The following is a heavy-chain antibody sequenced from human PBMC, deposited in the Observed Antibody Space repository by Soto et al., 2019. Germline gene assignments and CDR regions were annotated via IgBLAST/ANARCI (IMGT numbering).Heavy chain of an antibody. V-gene: IGHV3-43D*04. CDR2: ISWDGGST. CDR3: STDLGHPLPRRLYYYGMDV. D-gene: IGHD5-12*01. CDR1: GFTFDDYA. J-gene: IGHJ6*02. Sequence: PGGSLRLSCAASGFTFDDYAMHWVRQAPGKGLEWVSLISWDGGSTYYADSVKGRFTISRDNSKNSLYLQMNSLRAEDTALYYCSTDLGHPLPRRLYYYGMDVWGQGTKVTVSS.